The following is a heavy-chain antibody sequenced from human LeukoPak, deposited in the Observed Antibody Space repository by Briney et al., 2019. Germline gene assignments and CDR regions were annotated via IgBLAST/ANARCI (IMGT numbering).Heavy chain of an antibody. Sequence: QTGGSLRLSCAASGFTFSSYAMSWVRQAPGKGLEWVSAISGSGGSTYYADSVKGRFTISRDNSKNSLYLQMNSLRAEDTAVYYCARDLAAYDYVWGSSGYYYMDVWGKGTTVTISS. V-gene: IGHV3-23*01. CDR2: ISGSGGST. J-gene: IGHJ6*03. CDR1: GFTFSSYA. D-gene: IGHD3-16*01. CDR3: ARDLAAYDYVWGSSGYYYMDV.